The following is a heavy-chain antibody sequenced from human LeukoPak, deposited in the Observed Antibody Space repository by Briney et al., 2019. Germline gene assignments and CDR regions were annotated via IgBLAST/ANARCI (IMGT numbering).Heavy chain of an antibody. Sequence: VASVKVSCKASGYTFTRYYMHWMRQAPGQGLEWMGIINPSDGVIDYAQTFQDRVTMTRDTSTSTVYMELSSLRSEDTAVYYCARRGSGSYVLDYWGQGTLVTVSS. CDR2: INPSDGVI. V-gene: IGHV1-46*01. D-gene: IGHD3-10*01. CDR3: ARRGSGSYVLDY. CDR1: GYTFTRYY. J-gene: IGHJ4*02.